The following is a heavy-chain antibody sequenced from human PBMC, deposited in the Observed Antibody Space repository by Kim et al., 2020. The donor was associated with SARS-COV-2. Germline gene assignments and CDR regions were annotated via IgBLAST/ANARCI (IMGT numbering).Heavy chain of an antibody. Sequence: SETLSLTCAVYGGSFSGYYWSWIRQPPGKGLEWIGEINHSGSTNYNPSLKSRVTISVDTSKNQFSLKLSSVTAADTAVYYCARSIVVVSAAMGYYMDVWGKGTTVTVSS. D-gene: IGHD2-2*01. CDR3: ARSIVVVSAAMGYYMDV. CDR1: GGSFSGYY. CDR2: INHSGST. V-gene: IGHV4-34*01. J-gene: IGHJ6*03.